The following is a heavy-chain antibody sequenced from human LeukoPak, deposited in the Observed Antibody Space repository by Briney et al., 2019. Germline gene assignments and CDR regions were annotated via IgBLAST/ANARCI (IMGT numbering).Heavy chain of an antibody. Sequence: SETLSLTCTVSGGSISSSSYYWGWIRQPPGKGLEWIGNIYYSGSTYYNPSLKSRVTISIDTSKNQFSLKLSSVTAADTAVYYRARDGRFPPEVLPRYFDYWGQGTLVTVSS. CDR3: ARDGRFPPEVLPRYFDY. CDR2: IYYSGST. V-gene: IGHV4-39*07. D-gene: IGHD1-26*01. J-gene: IGHJ4*02. CDR1: GGSISSSSYY.